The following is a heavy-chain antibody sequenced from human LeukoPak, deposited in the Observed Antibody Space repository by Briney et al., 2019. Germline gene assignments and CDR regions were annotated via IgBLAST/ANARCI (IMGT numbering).Heavy chain of an antibody. Sequence: SETLSLTCSVSDDSITMYYWSWIRQPAGKGLEWIGRIYTSGSTNYNPSLKSRVTMSVDTSKNQFSLKLSSVTAADTAVYYCARDLVSGYYGSGSYSYYFDYWGQGTLVTVSS. CDR3: ARDLVSGYYGSGSYSYYFDY. CDR2: IYTSGST. V-gene: IGHV4-4*07. J-gene: IGHJ4*02. CDR1: DDSITMYY. D-gene: IGHD3-10*01.